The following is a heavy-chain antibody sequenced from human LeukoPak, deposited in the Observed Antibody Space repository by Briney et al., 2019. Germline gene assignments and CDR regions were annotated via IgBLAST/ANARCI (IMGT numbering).Heavy chain of an antibody. CDR1: GFTVSNNY. Sequence: GGSLRLSCAASGFTVSNNYMSWVRQAPGKGLEWVSVIYSGGDTYYADSVKGRFTISRDNSKNTLYLRMNSLRTEDTAVYYCARAYDWNYVYWGQGTLVTVSS. J-gene: IGHJ4*02. CDR3: ARAYDWNYVY. V-gene: IGHV3-66*01. D-gene: IGHD1-7*01. CDR2: IYSGGDT.